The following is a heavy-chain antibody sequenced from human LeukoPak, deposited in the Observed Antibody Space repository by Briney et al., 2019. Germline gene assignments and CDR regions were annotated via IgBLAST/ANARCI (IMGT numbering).Heavy chain of an antibody. CDR1: GGSISSGSYY. CDR2: IYTSGST. D-gene: IGHD1-7*01. V-gene: IGHV4-61*02. CDR3: ARSPGVTGTYGF. J-gene: IGHJ4*02. Sequence: PSQTLSLTCTVSGGSISSGSYYWSWIRQPAGKGLEWIGRIYTSGSTNYNPSLKSRVTIPVDTSKNQFSLKLSSVTAADTAVYYCARSPGVTGTYGFWAQGTLVTVSS.